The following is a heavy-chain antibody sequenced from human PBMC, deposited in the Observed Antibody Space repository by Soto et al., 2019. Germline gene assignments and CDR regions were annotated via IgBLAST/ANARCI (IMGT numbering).Heavy chain of an antibody. CDR3: ARQLGLWQPLDY. CDR1: GGSMRDYY. Sequence: SETLSLTCSVSGGSMRDYYWSWIRQSPGKGPEWIGYIYYSGNTNYNPSLKSRVTISIDMPKSLFSLKLNSVTAADTAVYYCARQLGLWQPLDYWGRGTLVTVSS. V-gene: IGHV4-59*01. J-gene: IGHJ4*02. D-gene: IGHD1-1*01. CDR2: IYYSGNT.